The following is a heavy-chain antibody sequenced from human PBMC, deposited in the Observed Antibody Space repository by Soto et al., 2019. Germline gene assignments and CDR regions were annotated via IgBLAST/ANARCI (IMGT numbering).Heavy chain of an antibody. Sequence: QVQLVESGGGVVQPGGSLRLSCAVSGFTFSSYDMHWVRQAPGMGLEWIAFISFDGTEKHYGNSVTGRIAISRDNSKNPLYLQLRRLREGDTAMYYCARDPRRAFSNGNYYYYGLDVWGLGTAVTVSS. CDR3: ARDPRRAFSNGNYYYYGLDV. CDR2: ISFDGTEK. CDR1: GFTFSSYD. J-gene: IGHJ6*02. V-gene: IGHV3-30*09. D-gene: IGHD2-8*01.